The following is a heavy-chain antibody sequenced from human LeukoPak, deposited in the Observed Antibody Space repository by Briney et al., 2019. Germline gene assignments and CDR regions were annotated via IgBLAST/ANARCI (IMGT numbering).Heavy chain of an antibody. CDR1: GYTFTSYY. CDR3: ARVNSRAITGTTLGY. Sequence: ASVKVSCKASGYTFTSYYMHWVRQAPGQGLEWMGIINPSGGSTSYAQKFQGRVTMTRDMSTSTVYMELSSLRSEDTAVYYCARVNSRAITGTTLGYWGQGTLVTVSS. D-gene: IGHD1-7*01. J-gene: IGHJ4*02. V-gene: IGHV1-46*01. CDR2: INPSGGST.